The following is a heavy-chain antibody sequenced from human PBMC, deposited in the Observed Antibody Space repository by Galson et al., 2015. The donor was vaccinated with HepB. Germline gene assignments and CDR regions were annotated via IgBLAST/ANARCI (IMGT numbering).Heavy chain of an antibody. CDR2: IGTAGDP. D-gene: IGHD5-18*01. Sequence: SLRLSCAASGFTFSSYDMHWVRQATGKGLEWVSAIGTAGDPYYPGSVKGRFTISRENAKNSLYLQMNSLRAGDTAVYYCARGGGYSYGYYYYYGMDVWGQGTTVTVSS. CDR1: GFTFSSYD. CDR3: ARGGGYSYGYYYYYGMDV. V-gene: IGHV3-13*05. J-gene: IGHJ6*02.